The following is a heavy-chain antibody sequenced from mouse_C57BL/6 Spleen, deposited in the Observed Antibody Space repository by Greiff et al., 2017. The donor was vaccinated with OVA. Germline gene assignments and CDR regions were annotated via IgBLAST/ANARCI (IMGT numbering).Heavy chain of an antibody. J-gene: IGHJ1*03. CDR2: INYDGSST. V-gene: IGHV5-16*01. D-gene: IGHD2-4*01. CDR1: GFTFSDYY. Sequence: EVMLVESEGGLVQPGSSMKLSCTASGFTFSDYYMAWVRQVPEKGLEWVANINYDGSSTYYLDSLKSRFIISRDNAKNILYLQMSSLKSEDTATYYCAREGLYDYDENFDVWGTGTTVTVSS. CDR3: AREGLYDYDENFDV.